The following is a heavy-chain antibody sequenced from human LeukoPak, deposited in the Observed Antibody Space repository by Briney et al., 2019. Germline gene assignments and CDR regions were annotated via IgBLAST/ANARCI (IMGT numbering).Heavy chain of an antibody. D-gene: IGHD1-26*01. CDR2: ISYDGSNK. J-gene: IGHJ4*02. V-gene: IGHV3-30-3*01. Sequence: GRSLRLSCAASGFTFSSYAMHWVRQAPGKGLEWVAVISYDGSNKYYADSVKGRFTISRDNSKNTLYLQMNSLRAEDTAVYYCARSGEGATTWLYFDYWGQGTLVTVSS. CDR1: GFTFSSYA. CDR3: ARSGEGATTWLYFDY.